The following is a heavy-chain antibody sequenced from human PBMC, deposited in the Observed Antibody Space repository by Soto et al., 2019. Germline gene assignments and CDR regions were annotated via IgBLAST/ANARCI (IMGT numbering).Heavy chain of an antibody. CDR3: ARGNTAMVYYMDV. D-gene: IGHD5-18*01. CDR1: GGSISSSSYY. Sequence: SETLSLTCTVSGGSISSSSYYWGWIRQPPGKGLEWIGSIYYSGSTYYNPSLKSQVTISVDTSKKQFSLKLSSVTAADTAVYYCARGNTAMVYYMDVWGKGTTVTVSS. CDR2: IYYSGST. J-gene: IGHJ6*03. V-gene: IGHV4-39*01.